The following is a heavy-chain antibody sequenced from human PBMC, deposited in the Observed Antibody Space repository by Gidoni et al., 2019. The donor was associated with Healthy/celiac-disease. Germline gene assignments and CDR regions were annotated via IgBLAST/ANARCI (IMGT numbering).Heavy chain of an antibody. CDR3: AKGEGSSWPGSLYYFDY. D-gene: IGHD6-13*01. CDR2: ISGSGGST. V-gene: IGHV3-23*01. CDR1: GFTFSSYA. J-gene: IGHJ4*02. Sequence: EVQLLESGGGLVQPGGSLRLSCAASGFTFSSYAMSWVRQAPGKGLEWVSAISGSGGSTYYADSVKGRFTISRDNSKNTLYLQMNSLRAEDTAVYYCAKGEGSSWPGSLYYFDYWGQGTLVTVSS.